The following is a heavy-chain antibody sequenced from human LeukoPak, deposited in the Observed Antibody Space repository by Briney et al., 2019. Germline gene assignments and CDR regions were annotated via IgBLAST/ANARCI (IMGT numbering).Heavy chain of an antibody. Sequence: GGSLRLSCAASGFTFSSYSMNWVRQAPGKGLEWVSSISSSSSYIYYADSVKGRFTISRDNAMNSLYLQMNSLRAEDTAVYYCARPDEQQLVRDAFDIWGQGTMVTVSS. CDR1: GFTFSSYS. J-gene: IGHJ3*02. V-gene: IGHV3-21*01. D-gene: IGHD6-13*01. CDR2: ISSSSSYI. CDR3: ARPDEQQLVRDAFDI.